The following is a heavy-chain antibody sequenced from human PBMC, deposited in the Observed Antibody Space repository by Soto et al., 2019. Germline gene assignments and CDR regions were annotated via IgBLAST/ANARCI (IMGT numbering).Heavy chain of an antibody. CDR2: ISYDGSNN. V-gene: IGHV3-30*18. D-gene: IGHD2-15*01. Sequence: VQLVESGGGVVQPGRSLRLSCAASGFTFSSYGMHWVRQAPGKGLEWVAVISYDGSNNYYADSVKGRFTISRNNSKNTLYLQMNSLRAEDTAVYYCAKDRVGCSGGSCYPNYYYGMDVWGQGTTVTVSS. J-gene: IGHJ6*02. CDR1: GFTFSSYG. CDR3: AKDRVGCSGGSCYPNYYYGMDV.